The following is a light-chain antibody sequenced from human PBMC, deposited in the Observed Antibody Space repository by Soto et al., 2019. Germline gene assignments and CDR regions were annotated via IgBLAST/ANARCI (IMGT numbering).Light chain of an antibody. CDR3: QVFNTFPLT. Sequence: AIHLTQSPSSLSASVGDRVTITCRASQDISNTLAWYQQKPGQPPKLLIHLASSLERGVTSRFSGSGSGTDFTLTISGPQPEDFATYYCQVFNTFPLTFGQGTRLEIK. V-gene: IGKV1-13*02. CDR1: QDISNT. CDR2: LAS. J-gene: IGKJ5*01.